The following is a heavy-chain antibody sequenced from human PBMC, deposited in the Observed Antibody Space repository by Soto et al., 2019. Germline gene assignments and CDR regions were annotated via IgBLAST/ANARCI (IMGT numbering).Heavy chain of an antibody. Sequence: QVQLVQSGAEVKKPGSSVKVSCKASGGTFSTYTIIWVRQAPGQGLEWMGRILPMLDITNSAQRFQGRVTITAAKSTGTAYLELSSLRSEDTAVYYCTLGSWSAETFDIWGRGTMVTVSS. J-gene: IGHJ3*02. CDR1: GGTFSTYT. V-gene: IGHV1-69*02. CDR3: TLGSWSAETFDI. CDR2: ILPMLDIT. D-gene: IGHD6-13*01.